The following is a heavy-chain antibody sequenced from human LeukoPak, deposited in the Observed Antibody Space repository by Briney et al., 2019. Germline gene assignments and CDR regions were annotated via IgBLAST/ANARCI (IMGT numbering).Heavy chain of an antibody. D-gene: IGHD3-3*01. CDR1: GYTFTSYD. CDR2: MNPKRGNT. J-gene: IGHJ4*02. Sequence: GSVRVSCKASGYTFTSYDINWVRQAPGQGLEWMGWMNPKRGNTEYAQTLQGRVTMTRNTSIFTAYMELSSLRSEDTAVYFCARGFLGPMGYWGQGTLVTVST. V-gene: IGHV1-8*01. CDR3: ARGFLGPMGY.